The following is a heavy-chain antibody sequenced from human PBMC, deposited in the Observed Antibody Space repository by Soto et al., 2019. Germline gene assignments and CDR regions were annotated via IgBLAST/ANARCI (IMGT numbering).Heavy chain of an antibody. D-gene: IGHD3-22*01. CDR3: ARPRYDSTGTPFDH. CDR1: CFTFRRYA. J-gene: IGHJ4*02. Sequence: GGSLRLPCAASCFTFRRYAMHCVRQAPGKGLEWVSGMNTDGGSRYYADSVKGRFIISRDNAKNTLYLQMNSLRAEDTAVYYCARPRYDSTGTPFDHWGLGTLVTVSS. V-gene: IGHV3-74*01. CDR2: MNTDGGSR.